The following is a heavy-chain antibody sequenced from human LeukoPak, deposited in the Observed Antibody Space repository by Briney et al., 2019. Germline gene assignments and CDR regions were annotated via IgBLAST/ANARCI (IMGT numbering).Heavy chain of an antibody. Sequence: GASVKVSCKASGYTFTSYDINWVRQATGQGLEWMGWMNPNSGNTGYAQKFQGRVTITRNTSISTAYMELSSLRSEDTAVYYCARGPYSSGWYSREKNFDYWGQGTLVTVSS. V-gene: IGHV1-8*03. CDR2: MNPNSGNT. J-gene: IGHJ4*02. CDR1: GYTFTSYD. D-gene: IGHD6-19*01. CDR3: ARGPYSSGWYSREKNFDY.